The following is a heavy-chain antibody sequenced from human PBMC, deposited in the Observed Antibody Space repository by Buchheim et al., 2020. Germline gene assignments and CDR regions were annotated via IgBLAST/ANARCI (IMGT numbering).Heavy chain of an antibody. CDR2: ISYDGSNK. J-gene: IGHJ4*02. CDR1: GFTFSSYG. CDR3: AKPRAANPFDY. Sequence: QVQLVESGGGVVQPGRSLRLSCAASGFTFSSYGMHWVRQAPGKGLEWVAVISYDGSNKYYADSVKGRFTISRDNSKNTLYLQMNSLRAEDTAVNYCAKPRAANPFDYWGQGTL. D-gene: IGHD2-15*01. V-gene: IGHV3-30*18.